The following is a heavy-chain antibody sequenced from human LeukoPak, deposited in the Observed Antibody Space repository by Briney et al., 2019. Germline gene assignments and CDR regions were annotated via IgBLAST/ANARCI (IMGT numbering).Heavy chain of an antibody. CDR3: ARGSGWGYWFDP. CDR2: IYYSGST. Sequence: SETLSLTCTVSGGSISSSSYYWGWIRQPPGKGLEWIGSIYYSGSTYYNPSLKSRVTISVDTSKNQFSLKLSSVTAADTAVHYCARGSGWGYWFDPRGQGTLVTVSS. D-gene: IGHD6-19*01. V-gene: IGHV4-39*01. CDR1: GGSISSSSYY. J-gene: IGHJ5*02.